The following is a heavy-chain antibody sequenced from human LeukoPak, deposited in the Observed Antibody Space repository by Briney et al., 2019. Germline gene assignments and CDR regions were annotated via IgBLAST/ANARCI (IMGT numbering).Heavy chain of an antibody. J-gene: IGHJ4*02. CDR3: ASDRFYFGV. Sequence: PGGSLRLSCAASGFAFSSYWMHWVRPAPGKRLEWVANIKLDVTEKYYVDSVKGRFTISRDNAKNSLYLQMNSLRAEDTAVYYCASDRFYFGVWGQGTLVTVSS. CDR2: IKLDVTEK. V-gene: IGHV3-7*04. CDR1: GFAFSSYW. D-gene: IGHD3-16*01.